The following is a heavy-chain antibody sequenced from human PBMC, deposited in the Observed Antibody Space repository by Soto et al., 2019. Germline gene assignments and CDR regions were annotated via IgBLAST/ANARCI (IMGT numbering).Heavy chain of an antibody. V-gene: IGHV1-3*05. CDR1: GYTFTSYA. Sequence: QVQLVQSGAEEKKPGASVKVSCKASGYTFTSYAMHWVRQAPGQRLEWMGWINAGNGNTKYSQKFRDRVIITRDTSASAAYLQMSSLRSEDTAVYYCARPAVRGVIGWFDPWGQGTLVTVSS. D-gene: IGHD3-10*01. J-gene: IGHJ5*02. CDR3: ARPAVRGVIGWFDP. CDR2: INAGNGNT.